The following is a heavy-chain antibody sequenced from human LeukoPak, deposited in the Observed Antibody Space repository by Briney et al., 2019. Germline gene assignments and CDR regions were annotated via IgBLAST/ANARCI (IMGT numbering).Heavy chain of an antibody. V-gene: IGHV3-23*01. CDR3: AKDRYGSYSHFDY. J-gene: IGHJ4*02. Sequence: GGSLRLSCAASGFTFSTFAMIWVRQPPGKGLEWVSSIFPSGGEIHYADSVRGRFTISRDNSKNTMYLQMNSLRAEDTAVYYCAKDRYGSYSHFDYWGQGTLVTVSS. CDR2: IFPSGGEI. D-gene: IGHD1-26*01. CDR1: GFTFSTFA.